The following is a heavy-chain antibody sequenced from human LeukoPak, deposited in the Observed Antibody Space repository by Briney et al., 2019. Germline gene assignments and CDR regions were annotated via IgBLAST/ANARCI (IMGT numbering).Heavy chain of an antibody. Sequence: GGPLRLSCEASGFTFSNYAKSRVRQDPGMGLKGVAASTRSGGDTYYADPVKGRFTIFRDNSKNTLSLQMNSLRAEDKAVYYCAKADYGDFAFDYWGQGTLVTVSS. J-gene: IGHJ4*02. CDR2: STRSGGDT. CDR1: GFTFSNYA. CDR3: AKADYGDFAFDY. D-gene: IGHD4-17*01. V-gene: IGHV3-23*01.